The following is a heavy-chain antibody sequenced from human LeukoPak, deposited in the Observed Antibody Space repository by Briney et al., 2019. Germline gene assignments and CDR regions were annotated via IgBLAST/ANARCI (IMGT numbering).Heavy chain of an antibody. D-gene: IGHD3-10*01. CDR3: AKDPCYYGSGSSNYYYYGMYV. V-gene: IGHV3-23*01. J-gene: IGHJ6*02. Sequence: GGSLRLSCAASRFTFSSDAMSGGRQAPGGGVGWVSANCGSGGSTYYADSVKGRYTISRDNSKNPRYLQMTSLRAEDTAVYYCAKDPCYYGSGSSNYYYYGMYVWGQGTTVTVSS. CDR1: RFTFSSDA. CDR2: NCGSGGST.